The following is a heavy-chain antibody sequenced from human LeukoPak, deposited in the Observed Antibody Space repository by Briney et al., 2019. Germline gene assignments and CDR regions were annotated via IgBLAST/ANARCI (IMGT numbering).Heavy chain of an antibody. J-gene: IGHJ6*02. V-gene: IGHV3-9*01. CDR1: GFTFDDYA. D-gene: IGHD4-17*01. CDR2: ISWNSGSI. Sequence: GGSLRLSCAASGFTFDDYAMHWVRQAPGKGLEWVSGISWNSGSIGYADSVKSRFTISRDNAKNSLYLQMNSLRAEDTALYYCATVTESYYYYYGMDVWGQGATVTVSS. CDR3: ATVTESYYYYYGMDV.